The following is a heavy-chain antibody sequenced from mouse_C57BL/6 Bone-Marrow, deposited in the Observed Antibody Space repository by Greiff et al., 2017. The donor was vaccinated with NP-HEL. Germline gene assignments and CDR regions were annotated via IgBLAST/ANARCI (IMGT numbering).Heavy chain of an antibody. CDR3: ARRGNYSYYYAMDY. V-gene: IGHV1-26*01. CDR2: INPNNGGT. D-gene: IGHD2-1*01. J-gene: IGHJ4*01. Sequence: VQLQQSGPELVKPGASVKISCKASGYTFTDYYMNWVKQSHGKSLEWIGDINPNNGGTSYNQKFKGKATLTVDKSSSTAYMELRSLTSEDSAVYYCARRGNYSYYYAMDYWGQGTSVTVSS. CDR1: GYTFTDYY.